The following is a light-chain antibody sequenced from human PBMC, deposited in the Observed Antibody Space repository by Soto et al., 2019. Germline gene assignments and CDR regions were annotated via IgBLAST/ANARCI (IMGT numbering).Light chain of an antibody. CDR1: QSVSVH. V-gene: IGKV3-11*01. CDR3: VQRTTWPWT. Sequence: EIVLTQSPGTLSLSPGDRATLSCRASQSVSVHLAWYQQKPGQAPRLLIYDASNRATGIPARFSGSGSGTDFTLTISSLEPEDFAVYHCVQRTTWPWTCVHGSKVEIK. J-gene: IGKJ1*01. CDR2: DAS.